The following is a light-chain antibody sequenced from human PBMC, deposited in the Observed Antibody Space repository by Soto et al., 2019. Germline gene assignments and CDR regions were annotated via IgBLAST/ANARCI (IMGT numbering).Light chain of an antibody. CDR3: QQFNSYLIT. V-gene: IGKV1-13*02. Sequence: AIQLTQSPSSLSASVGDRVTITCRASQGISSALAWYQQKPGKAPKLLIYDASSLESGVPSRFSGSGSGTDFTLTISRLQPEDFATYYCQQFNSYLITFGQGTRLEIK. J-gene: IGKJ5*01. CDR1: QGISSA. CDR2: DAS.